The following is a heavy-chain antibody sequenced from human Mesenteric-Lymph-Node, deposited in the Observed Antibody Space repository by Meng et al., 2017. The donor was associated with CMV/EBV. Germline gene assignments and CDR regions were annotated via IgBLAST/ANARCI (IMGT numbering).Heavy chain of an antibody. CDR3: ARAPRWLGGWRVNFFDY. J-gene: IGHJ4*02. D-gene: IGHD5-24*01. CDR2: ISGSGGGT. V-gene: IGHV3-23*01. CDR1: GFTFSSYA. Sequence: GESLKISCAASGFTFSSYAMTWVRQAPGKGLEWVSAISGSGGGTYYADSVKGRFTISRDNAKNSLYLQMNSLRAEDTAVYYCARAPRWLGGWRVNFFDYWGQGTLVTVSS.